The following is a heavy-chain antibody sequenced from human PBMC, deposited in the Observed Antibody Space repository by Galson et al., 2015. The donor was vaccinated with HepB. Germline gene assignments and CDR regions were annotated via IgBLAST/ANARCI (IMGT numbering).Heavy chain of an antibody. CDR3: ARAEQWLYDAFDL. CDR2: INPGNGNT. Sequence: SVKVSCKASEYTFIIYAVHWVRQAPGQRLEWMGWINPGNGNTKYSQRFQGRVTITRDTSASTAYMELSRLRSEDTAVYYCARAEQWLYDAFDLWGQGTMVTVSS. D-gene: IGHD6-19*01. V-gene: IGHV1-3*01. CDR1: EYTFIIYA. J-gene: IGHJ3*01.